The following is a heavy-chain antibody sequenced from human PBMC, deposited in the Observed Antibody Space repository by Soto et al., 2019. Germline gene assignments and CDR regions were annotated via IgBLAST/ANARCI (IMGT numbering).Heavy chain of an antibody. Sequence: QVQLQESGPGLVKPSETLSLTCSVSGGSISNHYWSWIRQPPGKGLEWIGYIYYNGNTNYNPSLKSPVTMSVDTSRNQISLKLTTVTAADPAVYYCTRANWYSEYWGQGTLVTVSS. CDR1: GGSISNHY. D-gene: IGHD7-27*01. CDR3: TRANWYSEY. J-gene: IGHJ4*02. V-gene: IGHV4-59*11. CDR2: IYYNGNT.